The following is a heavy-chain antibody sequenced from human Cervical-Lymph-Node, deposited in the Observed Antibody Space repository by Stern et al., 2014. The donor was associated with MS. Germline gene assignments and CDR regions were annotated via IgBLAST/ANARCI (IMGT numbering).Heavy chain of an antibody. CDR3: TRATFIPMDWGGTNYYFDY. CDR2: IKSKTDNFAT. J-gene: IGHJ4*02. V-gene: IGHV3-73*01. D-gene: IGHD3-10*01. CDR1: GFTFSGSA. Sequence: EVQLVESGGGLVQPGGSLKLSCVASGFTFSGSAIHWVRQASGTGLAWVGRIKSKTDNFATAYAASVKGRFTLSRDESENTAFLQMNSLKTEDTAVYYCTRATFIPMDWGGTNYYFDYWGQGTLVAVSS.